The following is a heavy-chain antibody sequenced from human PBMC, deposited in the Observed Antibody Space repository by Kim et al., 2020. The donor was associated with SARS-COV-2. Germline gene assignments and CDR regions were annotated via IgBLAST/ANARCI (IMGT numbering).Heavy chain of an antibody. J-gene: IGHJ2*01. CDR3: ARDGYNYWYFDL. D-gene: IGHD5-12*01. V-gene: IGHV3-30*01. Sequence: YADSVKGRFTISRDNSKNTLYLQMNSLRAEDTAVYYCARDGYNYWYFDLWGRGTLVTVSS.